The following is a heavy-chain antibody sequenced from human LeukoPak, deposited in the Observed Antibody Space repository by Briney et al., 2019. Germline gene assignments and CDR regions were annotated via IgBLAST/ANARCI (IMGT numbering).Heavy chain of an antibody. J-gene: IGHJ4*02. D-gene: IGHD2-15*01. CDR3: HIVVVVAAQIIDY. V-gene: IGHV3-21*01. CDR1: GFTFSSYS. CDR2: ISSSSSYI. Sequence: GGSLRLSCAASGFTFSSYSMNWVRQAPGKGLEWVSSISSSSSYIYYADSVQGRFTISRDNAKNSLYLQMNSLRAEDTAVYYCHIVVVVAAQIIDYWGQGTLVTASS.